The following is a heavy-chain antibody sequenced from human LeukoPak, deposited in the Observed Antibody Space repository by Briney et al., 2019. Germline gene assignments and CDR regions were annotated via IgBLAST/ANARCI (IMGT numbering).Heavy chain of an antibody. Sequence: ASVKVSCEASGYTFTGYYMHWVRQAPGQGLEWMGWINPNSGGTNYAQKFQGRVTMTRDTSISTAYMELSRLRSDDTAVYYCARGGSGRRVSLRAYGMDVWGQGTTVTVSS. D-gene: IGHD2-8*01. V-gene: IGHV1-2*02. CDR1: GYTFTGYY. CDR2: INPNSGGT. CDR3: ARGGSGRRVSLRAYGMDV. J-gene: IGHJ6*02.